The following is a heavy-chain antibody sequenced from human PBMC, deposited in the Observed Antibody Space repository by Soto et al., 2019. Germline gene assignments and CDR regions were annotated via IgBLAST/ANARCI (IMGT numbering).Heavy chain of an antibody. CDR2: IWYDGSNK. J-gene: IGHJ2*01. CDR1: GFTFSSYG. CDR3: ARGGHYWYLDL. Sequence: GGSLRLSCAASGFTFSSYGMHWVRQAPGKGLEWVAVIWYDGSNKYYADSVKGRFTISRDNSKNTLYLQMNSLRAEDTAVYYCARGGHYWYLDLWGRGTLVTVSS. D-gene: IGHD3-16*01. V-gene: IGHV3-33*01.